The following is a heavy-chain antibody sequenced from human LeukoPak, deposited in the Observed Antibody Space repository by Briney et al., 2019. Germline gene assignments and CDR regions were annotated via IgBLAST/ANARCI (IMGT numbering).Heavy chain of an antibody. J-gene: IGHJ6*02. V-gene: IGHV3-23*01. CDR1: GFTFSSYA. CDR3: AKDCLAARPPGDYYYYFGMDV. Sequence: PGGSLRLSCAASGFTFSSYAMSWVRQAPGKGLEWASAISGSGGSTYYADSVKGRFTISRDNSKNTLCLQMNSLRAEDTAVYYCAKDCLAARPPGDYYYYFGMDVWGQGTTVTVSS. CDR2: ISGSGGST. D-gene: IGHD6-6*01.